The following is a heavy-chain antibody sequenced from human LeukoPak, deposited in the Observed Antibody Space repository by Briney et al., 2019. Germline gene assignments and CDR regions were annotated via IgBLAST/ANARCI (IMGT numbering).Heavy chain of an antibody. D-gene: IGHD3-10*01. CDR3: ARGGYYGSGSYSGY. CDR1: GFTFSSYA. Sequence: GGSLRLSCAASGFTFSSYAMHWVRQAPGKGLEWVAVISYDGSNKYYADSVKARFTISRDNSKNTLYLQMNSLRAEDTAVYYCARGGYYGSGSYSGYWGQGTLVTVSS. V-gene: IGHV3-30-3*01. J-gene: IGHJ4*02. CDR2: ISYDGSNK.